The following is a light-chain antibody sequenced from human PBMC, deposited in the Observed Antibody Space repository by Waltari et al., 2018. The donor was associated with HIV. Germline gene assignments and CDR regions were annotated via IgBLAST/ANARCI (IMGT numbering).Light chain of an antibody. Sequence: DLQMPQSPSSLSASEGDRVAITCRASQNISRYLNWYHQKPGKAPNLLIYGASSLQSGVPSRFSGSGAGTDFSLTISSLQTEDFATYYCQQSYSSPRTFGQGTKVEIK. V-gene: IGKV1-39*01. CDR3: QQSYSSPRT. CDR2: GAS. CDR1: QNISRY. J-gene: IGKJ1*01.